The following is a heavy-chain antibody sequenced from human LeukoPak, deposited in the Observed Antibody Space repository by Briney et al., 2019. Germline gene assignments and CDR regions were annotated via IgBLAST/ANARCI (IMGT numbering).Heavy chain of an antibody. Sequence: KPGGSLRLSXAASGFTFSSYNMKSVRQAPGKGLEWLSFISTTSNYIYYADSVKGRFTISRDNAKNSLYLQMNSLRGEDAALYYCARAGVCTTTSCDGGIDYWGQGTLVTVSS. V-gene: IGHV3-21*06. D-gene: IGHD2-2*01. CDR2: ISTTSNYI. CDR1: GFTFSSYN. CDR3: ARAGVCTTTSCDGGIDY. J-gene: IGHJ4*02.